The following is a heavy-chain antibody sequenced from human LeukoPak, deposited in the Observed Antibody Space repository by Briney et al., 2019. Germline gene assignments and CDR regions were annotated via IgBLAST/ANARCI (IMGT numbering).Heavy chain of an antibody. CDR3: ARGSPFVATIGHDY. CDR1: GGSISSGSYY. J-gene: IGHJ4*02. V-gene: IGHV4-61*02. CDR2: IYTSGST. D-gene: IGHD1-26*01. Sequence: SETLSLTCTVSGGSISSGSYYWSWIRQPAGKGLEWIGRIYTSGSTNYNPSLKSRGTISVDTSKNQFSLKLSSVTAADTAVYYCARGSPFVATIGHDYWGQGTLVTVSS.